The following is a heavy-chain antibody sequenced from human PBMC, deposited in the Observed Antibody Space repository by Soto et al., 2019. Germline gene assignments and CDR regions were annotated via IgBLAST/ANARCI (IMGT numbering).Heavy chain of an antibody. D-gene: IGHD3-22*01. CDR2: IYSGGST. V-gene: IGHV3-53*02. Sequence: EVQLVETGGGLIQPGGSLRVSCAASGFTVSSYYMSWVRQAPGKGLEWVSVIYSGGSTYYEDSVKGRFTVSRDNSKIMLSLQMNSLRAEDTAVYYCARGRYYYYCSGYHSPFWGQGTQVTVSS. CDR3: ARGRYYYYCSGYHSPF. J-gene: IGHJ4*02. CDR1: GFTVSSYY.